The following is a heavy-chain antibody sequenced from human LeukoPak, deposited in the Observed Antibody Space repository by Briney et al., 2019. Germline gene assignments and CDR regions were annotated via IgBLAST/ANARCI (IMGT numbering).Heavy chain of an antibody. J-gene: IGHJ4*02. V-gene: IGHV3-53*04. CDR2: IYSGGST. CDR3: ARGQYDSSGFVFDY. CDR1: GFAVSSNY. D-gene: IGHD3-22*01. Sequence: GGSLRLSCAASGFAVSSNYMSWVRHAPGKGLEWVSVIYSGGSTYYADSVKGRFTISRHNSKNTLYLQMNSLRAEDTAVYYCARGQYDSSGFVFDYWGQGTLVTVSS.